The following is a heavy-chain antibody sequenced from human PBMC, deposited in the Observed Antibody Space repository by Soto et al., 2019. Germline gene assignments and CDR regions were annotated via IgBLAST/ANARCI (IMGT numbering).Heavy chain of an antibody. Sequence: QVQLQESGPGLVKPSQTLSLTCTVSGGSISSGDYYWSWIRRPPGKGLEWIGYIYYSGSTYYNPSLKSPVTISVDTSKNQFSLKLSSVTAADTAVYYCARVRGVTYFDYWGQGTLVTVSS. CDR2: IYYSGST. CDR1: GGSISSGDYY. V-gene: IGHV4-30-4*01. J-gene: IGHJ4*02. CDR3: ARVRGVTYFDY. D-gene: IGHD3-10*01.